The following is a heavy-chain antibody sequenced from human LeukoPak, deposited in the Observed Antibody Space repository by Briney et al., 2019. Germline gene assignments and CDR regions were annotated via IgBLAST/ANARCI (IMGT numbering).Heavy chain of an antibody. Sequence: ASVKVSCKASGYTFRNYFIHWVRQAPGQGLEWMGVISPSTGGTTYAQKFQGRVTLTRDMSTTTVYMELSGLRSEDTAVFYCAREGDYYGSGRYNGKAEYYMDVWGGGTTVTVS. CDR2: ISPSTGGT. J-gene: IGHJ6*03. CDR1: GYTFRNYF. V-gene: IGHV1-46*01. CDR3: AREGDYYGSGRYNGKAEYYMDV. D-gene: IGHD3-10*01.